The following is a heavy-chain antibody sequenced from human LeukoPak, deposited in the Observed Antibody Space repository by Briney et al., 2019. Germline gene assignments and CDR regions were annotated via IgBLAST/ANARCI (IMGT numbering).Heavy chain of an antibody. CDR3: LRGPYSYDSSGAFDI. D-gene: IGHD3-22*01. Sequence: PSETLSLTCTLSVGSISNKYWSCIRHPPGRGREWIGYIYYSVSTNYNPSLKSRVTILVDTSKNHFSLNLSSVTAAATGCYFCLRGPYSYDSSGAFDIWGQGTMVTVSS. CDR2: IYYSVST. CDR1: VGSISNKY. J-gene: IGHJ3*02. V-gene: IGHV4-59*08.